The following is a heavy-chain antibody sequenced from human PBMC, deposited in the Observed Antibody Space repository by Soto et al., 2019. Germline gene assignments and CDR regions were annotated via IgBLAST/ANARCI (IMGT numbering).Heavy chain of an antibody. V-gene: IGHV2-5*02. CDR1: GFSLSTSGVG. D-gene: IGHD2-15*01. J-gene: IGHJ4*02. CDR3: AHSWYCSGGSCYYTYYFDY. Sequence: QITLKESGPTLVKPTQTLTLTCTFSGFSLSTSGVGVGWIRQPPGKALEWLALIYWDDDKRYSPSLKSRLTITNDPPXTXVXXTMTTMDPVDTATYYCAHSWYCSGGSCYYTYYFDYWGQGTLVTVSS. CDR2: IYWDDDK.